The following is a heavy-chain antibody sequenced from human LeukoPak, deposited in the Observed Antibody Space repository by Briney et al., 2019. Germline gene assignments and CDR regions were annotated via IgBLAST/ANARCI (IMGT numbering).Heavy chain of an antibody. CDR3: ARVIMAVAGNYYYYYYMDV. J-gene: IGHJ6*03. V-gene: IGHV4-34*01. D-gene: IGHD6-19*01. Sequence: SETLSLTCAVDGGSFSNYYWSWIRQSPGRGLEWFGEISHSGSTNYNPSLKSRVTISLDTSKNQFSLKLSSVTAADTAVYYCARVIMAVAGNYYYYYYMDVWGKGTTVTVSS. CDR1: GGSFSNYY. CDR2: ISHSGST.